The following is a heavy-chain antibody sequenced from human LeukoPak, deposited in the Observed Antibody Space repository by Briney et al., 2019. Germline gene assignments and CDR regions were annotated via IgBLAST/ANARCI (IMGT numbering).Heavy chain of an antibody. D-gene: IGHD2-15*01. CDR2: IRSKANSYAT. J-gene: IGHJ4*02. CDR3: TRVAENCSGGSCYSVEYYFDY. Sequence: PGGSLKLSCAASGFTFSGSAMRWDRQASGKGLEWVGRIRSKANSYATAYAASVKGRFTISRDDSKNTAYLQMNSLKTEDTAVYYCTRVAENCSGGSCYSVEYYFDYWGQGTLVTVSS. V-gene: IGHV3-73*01. CDR1: GFTFSGSA.